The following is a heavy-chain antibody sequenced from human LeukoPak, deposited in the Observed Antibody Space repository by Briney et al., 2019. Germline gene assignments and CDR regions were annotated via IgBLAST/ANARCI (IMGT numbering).Heavy chain of an antibody. CDR3: ARDLPRGYSYGSYYFDY. Sequence: GGSLRLSCATSGFTFSNAWLSWVRQAPGKGLEWVSYISSSGSTIYYADSVKGRFTISRDNAKNSLYLQMNSLRAEDTAVYYCARDLPRGYSYGSYYFDYWGQGTLVTVSS. CDR1: GFTFSNAW. CDR2: ISSSGSTI. V-gene: IGHV3-11*04. D-gene: IGHD5-18*01. J-gene: IGHJ4*02.